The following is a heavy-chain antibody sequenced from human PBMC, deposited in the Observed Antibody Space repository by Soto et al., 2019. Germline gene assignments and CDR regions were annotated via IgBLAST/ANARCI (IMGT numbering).Heavy chain of an antibody. CDR2: TYYRSKWYN. CDR1: GDSVSSNSAA. D-gene: IGHD1-1*01. CDR3: ARDGLEPLPGYYYGMDV. Sequence: SQTLSLTCTISGDSVSSNSAAWNWIRQSPSRGLEWLGRTYYRSKWYNDYAVFVKSRITINPDTSKNQFSLQLNSVTPEDTAVYYCARDGLEPLPGYYYGMDVWGQGTTVTVSS. J-gene: IGHJ6*02. V-gene: IGHV6-1*01.